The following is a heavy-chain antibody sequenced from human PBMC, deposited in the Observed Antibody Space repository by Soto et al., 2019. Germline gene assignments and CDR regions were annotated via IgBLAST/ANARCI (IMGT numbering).Heavy chain of an antibody. CDR3: AKLVIGYCSGNTCDDY. Sequence: VQLLESGGGSIQPGGSLRLSCAASGFTFSYGIHWLRQAPGKGLEWVAYISYDSSNKFYGYSVKGRFTISRDNSKNTQFLQMNSLRAEDTAVYYCAKLVIGYCSGNTCDDYWGQGTLVAVSS. J-gene: IGHJ4*02. D-gene: IGHD2-15*01. V-gene: IGHV3-30*18. CDR1: GFTFSYG. CDR2: ISYDSSNK.